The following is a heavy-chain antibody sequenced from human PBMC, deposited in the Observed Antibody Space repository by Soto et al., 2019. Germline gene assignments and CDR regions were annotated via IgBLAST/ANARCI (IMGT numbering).Heavy chain of an antibody. CDR1: EFTFITYA. J-gene: IGHJ6*02. Sequence: EVQLLESGGRLVQPGGSRRLSGAASEFTFITYALSWVRRPPGKGREWVSSLSTSGDITYYADSVKGRFTISRDNSKNTLFLQMSSLRAEDTALYYCARGDSGGSGSPASHYYSGLDVWGQGTTVTVSS. V-gene: IGHV3-23*01. D-gene: IGHD3-22*01. CDR2: LSTSGDIT. CDR3: ARGDSGGSGSPASHYYSGLDV.